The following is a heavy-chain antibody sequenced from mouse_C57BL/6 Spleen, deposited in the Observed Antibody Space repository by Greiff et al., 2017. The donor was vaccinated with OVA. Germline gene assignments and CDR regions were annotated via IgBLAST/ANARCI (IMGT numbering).Heavy chain of an antibody. J-gene: IGHJ3*01. V-gene: IGHV1-69*01. CDR2: IDPSDSYT. CDR3: ASSYYSNYGAWFAY. Sequence: VQLQQPGAELVMPGASVKLSCKASGYTFTSYWMHWVKQRPGQGLEWIGEIDPSDSYTNYNQKFKGKSTLTVDKSSSTAYMQLSSLTSEDSAVYYCASSYYSNYGAWFAYWGQGTLVTVSA. CDR1: GYTFTSYW. D-gene: IGHD2-5*01.